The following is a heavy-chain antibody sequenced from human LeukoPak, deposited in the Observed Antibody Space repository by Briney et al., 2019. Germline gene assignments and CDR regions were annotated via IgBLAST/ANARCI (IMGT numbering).Heavy chain of an antibody. CDR3: ARDALGYSYGDY. J-gene: IGHJ4*02. D-gene: IGHD5-18*01. CDR2: IWYDGSNK. CDR1: GFTFSSYG. V-gene: IGHV3-33*01. Sequence: GRSLRLSCAASGFTFSSYGMRWVRQAPGKGLEWVAVIWYDGSNKYYADSVKGRFTISRDNSKNTLYLQMNSLRAEDTAVYYCARDALGYSYGDYWGQGTLVTVSS.